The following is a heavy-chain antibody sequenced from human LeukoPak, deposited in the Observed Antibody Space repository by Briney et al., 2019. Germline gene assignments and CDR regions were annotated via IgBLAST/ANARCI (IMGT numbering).Heavy chain of an antibody. V-gene: IGHV1-8*01. J-gene: IGHJ4*02. CDR1: GHTFTSYD. CDR2: MNPNSGNT. CDR3: ARDTIVGAADFDY. D-gene: IGHD1-26*01. Sequence: ASVKVSCKASGHTFTSYDINWVRQATGQGLEWMGWMNPNSGNTGYAQKFQGRVTMTRNTSISTAYMELRSLRSDDTAVYYCARDTIVGAADFDYWGQGTLVTVSS.